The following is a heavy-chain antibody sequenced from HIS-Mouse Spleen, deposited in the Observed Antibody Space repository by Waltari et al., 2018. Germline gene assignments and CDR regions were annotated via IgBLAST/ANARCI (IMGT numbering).Heavy chain of an antibody. V-gene: IGHV4-39*07. J-gene: IGHJ2*01. D-gene: IGHD6-13*01. CDR3: AREIPYSSSWYDWYFDL. CDR2: IYYSGST. CDR1: GGSISSSSYY. Sequence: QLQLQESGPGLVKPSETLSLTCTVSGGSISSSSYYWGRLRQPPGKGLEWIGSIYYSGSTYYNPSLKSRVTISVDTSKNQFSLKLSSVTAADTAVYYCAREIPYSSSWYDWYFDLWGRGTLVTVSS.